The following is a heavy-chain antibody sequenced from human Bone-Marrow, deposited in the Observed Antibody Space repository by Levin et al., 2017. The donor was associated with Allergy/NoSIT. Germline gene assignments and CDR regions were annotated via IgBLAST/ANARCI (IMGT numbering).Heavy chain of an antibody. Sequence: ASVKVSCTASGFTFNKYGLTWVRQAPGKGLEWVASIGGSGIDSNYADSVRGRFTITRDMNMIFLQINRLRVEDTAIYYCAKDPIWDRYNFDMDVWGQGTSVIVSS. J-gene: IGHJ6*02. CDR3: AKDPIWDRYNFDMDV. CDR2: IGGSGIDS. CDR1: GFTFNKYG. D-gene: IGHD1-26*01. V-gene: IGHV3-23*01.